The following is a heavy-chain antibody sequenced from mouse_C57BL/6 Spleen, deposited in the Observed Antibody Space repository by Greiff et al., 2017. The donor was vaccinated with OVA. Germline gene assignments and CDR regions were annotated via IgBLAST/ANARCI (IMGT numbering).Heavy chain of an antibody. D-gene: IGHD2-12*01. CDR3: ARDSWSLRYFDV. CDR2: ISDGGSYT. V-gene: IGHV5-4*01. Sequence: EVKLVESGGGLVKPGGSLKLSCAASGFTFRSYAMSWVRQTPEKRLEWVATISDGGSYTYYPDNVKGRFTISRDNAKNNLYLQMSHLKSEDTAMYYCARDSWSLRYFDVWGTGTTVTVSS. CDR1: GFTFRSYA. J-gene: IGHJ1*03.